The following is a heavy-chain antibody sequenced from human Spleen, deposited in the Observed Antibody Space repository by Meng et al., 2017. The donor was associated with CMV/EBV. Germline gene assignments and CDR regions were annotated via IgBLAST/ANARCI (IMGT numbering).Heavy chain of an antibody. CDR1: GGSVSSGSYY. J-gene: IGHJ6*02. Sequence: SETLSLTCTVSGGSVSSGSYYWSWIRQPPGKGLEWIGYIYYSGSTNYNPSLKSRVTISVDTSKNQFSLKLSSVTAADTAVYYCARDKWELLQGDYYYYGMDVWGQGTTVTV. CDR2: IYYSGST. D-gene: IGHD1-26*01. CDR3: ARDKWELLQGDYYYYGMDV. V-gene: IGHV4-61*01.